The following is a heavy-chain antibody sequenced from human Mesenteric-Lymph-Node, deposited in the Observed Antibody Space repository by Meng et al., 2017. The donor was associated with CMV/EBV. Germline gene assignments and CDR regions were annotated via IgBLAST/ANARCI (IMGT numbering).Heavy chain of an antibody. CDR1: GYSFANYW. J-gene: IGHJ4*02. D-gene: IGHD6-6*01. CDR2: IYSTDSDT. Sequence: GESLKISCKNSGYSFANYWIGWVRQMPGKGLEWMGIIYSTDSDTKYSPSFQGQITISVDRSISTAYLQWNSLKASDTATYYCARAYTSSSFIAPRGPLAFDYWGQGTLVTVSS. CDR3: ARAYTSSSFIAPRGPLAFDY. V-gene: IGHV5-51*01.